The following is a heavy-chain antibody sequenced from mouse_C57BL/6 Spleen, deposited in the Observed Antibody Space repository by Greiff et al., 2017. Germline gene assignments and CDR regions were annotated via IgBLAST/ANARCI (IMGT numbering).Heavy chain of an antibody. Sequence: VQLQQPGAELVRPGSSVKLSCKASGYTFTSYWMDWVKQRPGQGLEWIGNIYPSDSETHYNQKFKDKATLTVDKSSSTAYMQLSSLTSEDSAVYYCARSDDGYLWYFDVRGTGTTVTVSS. CDR3: ARSDDGYLWYFDV. V-gene: IGHV1-61*01. J-gene: IGHJ1*03. CDR2: IYPSDSET. CDR1: GYTFTSYW. D-gene: IGHD2-3*01.